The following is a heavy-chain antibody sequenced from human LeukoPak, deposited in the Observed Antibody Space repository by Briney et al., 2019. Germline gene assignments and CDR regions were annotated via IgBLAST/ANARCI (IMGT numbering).Heavy chain of an antibody. V-gene: IGHV4-59*12. CDR3: ARGGIPMSMHRAFDI. CDR1: GGSISSYY. CDR2: IYYSGST. D-gene: IGHD1-14*01. Sequence: SETLSLTCTVSGGSISSYYWSWIRQPPGKGLEWIGYIYYSGSTNYSPSLKSRVTISVDKSKNQFSLKLSSVTAADTAVYYCARGGIPMSMHRAFDIWGQGTMVTVSS. J-gene: IGHJ3*02.